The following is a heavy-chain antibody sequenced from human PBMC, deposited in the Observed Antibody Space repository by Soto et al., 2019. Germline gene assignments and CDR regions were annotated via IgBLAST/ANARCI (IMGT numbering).Heavy chain of an antibody. CDR2: INSDGTST. CDR1: GFIFSIYW. J-gene: IGHJ4*02. V-gene: IGHV3-74*01. Sequence: PGGSLRLSCEASGFIFSIYWMHWVRQAPGKGLVWASRINSDGTSTSDADSVKGRFTISRDNAKNTLYLQMNSLRAEDTAVYYCARSGCSHSGYCIANWGQGILVTVSS. D-gene: IGHD2-21*02. CDR3: ARSGCSHSGYCIAN.